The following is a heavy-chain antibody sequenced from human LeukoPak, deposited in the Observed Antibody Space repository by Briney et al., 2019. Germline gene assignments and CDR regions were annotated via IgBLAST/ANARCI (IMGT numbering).Heavy chain of an antibody. D-gene: IGHD6-13*01. CDR2: IYPGDSDS. J-gene: IGHJ4*02. Sequence: GESLKISCKVSGYTFTNYYIGWVRQMPAKGLEWMGVIYPGDSDSKYSPSFQGHVTISADKSIATAYLQLSSLKASDTAIYYCVRRPGIALRSTYFDCWGQGTLVTVSS. CDR3: VRRPGIALRSTYFDC. V-gene: IGHV5-51*01. CDR1: GYTFTNYY.